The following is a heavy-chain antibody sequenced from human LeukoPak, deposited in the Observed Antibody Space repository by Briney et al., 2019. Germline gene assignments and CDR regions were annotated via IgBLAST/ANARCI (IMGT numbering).Heavy chain of an antibody. V-gene: IGHV4-59*01. CDR2: IYYSGST. D-gene: IGHD2-2*01. CDR3: ARRPEYQLGAFDI. J-gene: IGHJ3*02. Sequence: SETLSLTCTVSGGSISSYYWSWIRQPPGKGLEWIGYIYYSGSTNYDPSLKSRVTISVDTSKNQFSLKLSSVTAADTAVYYCARRPEYQLGAFDIWGQGTMVTVSS. CDR1: GGSISSYY.